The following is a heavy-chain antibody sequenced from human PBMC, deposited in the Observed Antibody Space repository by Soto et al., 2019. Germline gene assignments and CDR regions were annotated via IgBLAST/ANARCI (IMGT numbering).Heavy chain of an antibody. D-gene: IGHD6-19*01. Sequence: LLVESGGGFVQPGGSLRLSCVASGFTFNHAWMDWVRQAPGKGLEWVGRIKSISDGETTNYAASVAGRFTISRDDSKNTLFLHVNSLKTEDTGVYYCTRRIAVAGTYYFDYWGQGTLVTVSS. J-gene: IGHJ4*02. CDR3: TRRIAVAGTYYFDY. V-gene: IGHV3-15*07. CDR2: IKSISDGETT. CDR1: GFTFNHAW.